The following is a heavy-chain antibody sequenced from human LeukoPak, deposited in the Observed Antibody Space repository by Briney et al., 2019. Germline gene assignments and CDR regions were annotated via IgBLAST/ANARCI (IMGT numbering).Heavy chain of an antibody. CDR3: AKDGYSSGWSREDGMDV. CDR1: GFTFSSYA. CDR2: ISGSCGST. Sequence: PGGSLRLSCAASGFTFSSYAMSWVRQAPGKGLEWVSAISGSCGSTYYADSVKGRFTISRDNSKNTLYLQMNSLRAEDTAVYYCAKDGYSSGWSREDGMDVWGQGTTVTVSS. V-gene: IGHV3-23*01. D-gene: IGHD6-19*01. J-gene: IGHJ6*02.